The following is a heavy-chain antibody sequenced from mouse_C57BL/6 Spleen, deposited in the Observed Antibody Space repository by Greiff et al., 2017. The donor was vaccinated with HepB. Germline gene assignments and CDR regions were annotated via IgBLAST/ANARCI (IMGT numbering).Heavy chain of an antibody. CDR2: ISDGGSYT. V-gene: IGHV5-4*03. D-gene: IGHD2-5*01. CDR3: ARAPYYSNPGFAY. CDR1: GFTFSSYA. Sequence: EVKVVESGGGLVKPGGSLKLSCAASGFTFSSYAMSWVRQTPEKRLEWVATISDGGSYTYYPDNVKGRFTISRDNAKNNLYLQMSHLKSEDTAMYYCARAPYYSNPGFAYWGQGTLVTVSA. J-gene: IGHJ3*01.